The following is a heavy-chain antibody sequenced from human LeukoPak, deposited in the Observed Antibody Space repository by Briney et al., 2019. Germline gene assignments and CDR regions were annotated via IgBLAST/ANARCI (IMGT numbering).Heavy chain of an antibody. CDR1: GGSLSSFY. CDR3: ARVGPYYYDSSGYFHYYFDY. D-gene: IGHD3-22*01. CDR2: IYYSGST. V-gene: IGHV4-59*08. Sequence: SETLSLTCTVSGGSLSSFYWSWIRQPPGKGLEWIGYIYYSGSTNYNPSLKSRVTISGDTSKNQFSLKLSSVTAADTAVYYCARVGPYYYDSSGYFHYYFDYWGQGTLVTVSS. J-gene: IGHJ4*02.